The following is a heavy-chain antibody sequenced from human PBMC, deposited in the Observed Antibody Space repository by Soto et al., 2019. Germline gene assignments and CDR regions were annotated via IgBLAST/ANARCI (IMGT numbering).Heavy chain of an antibody. J-gene: IGHJ6*02. CDR2: IIPISGTA. V-gene: IGHV1-69*01. CDR3: ARSQGSSTSLEIYYYYSYGMDV. CDR1: GGTFSSYA. D-gene: IGHD2-2*01. Sequence: QVQLVQSGAEVKKPGSSVKVSCKASGGTFSSYAISWVRQAPGQGLEWMGGIIPISGTANYAQKFQGRVTITADESTSTADMELSSLRSEDTAVYYCARSQGSSTSLEIYYYYSYGMDVWGQGTTVTGAS.